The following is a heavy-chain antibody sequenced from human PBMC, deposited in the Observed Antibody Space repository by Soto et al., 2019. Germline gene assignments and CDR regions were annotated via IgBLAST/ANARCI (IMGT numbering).Heavy chain of an antibody. J-gene: IGHJ4*02. CDR3: ARDNPPFDSSGYLDY. CDR1: GFTFSSYA. Sequence: PGGFLRLSCAASGFTFSSYAMHWVRQAPGKGLEWVAGISYDESNKYYADSVKGRFTISRDNSKNTLYLQMNSLRAEDTAVYYCARDNPPFDSSGYLDYWGQGTLVTVSS. D-gene: IGHD3-22*01. V-gene: IGHV3-30-3*01. CDR2: ISYDESNK.